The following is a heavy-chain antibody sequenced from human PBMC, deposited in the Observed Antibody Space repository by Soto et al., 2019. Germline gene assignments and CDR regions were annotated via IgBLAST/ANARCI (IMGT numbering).Heavy chain of an antibody. Sequence: QVQLQESGPGLVKPSQTLSLTCTVSGGSINSGGYCWSWIRQHPGKGLDWIGCISYGGSTSYNPSRESRXTISVDTSKNQFSLKLTSVTAADTAVYYCSRGILVWGQGALITVSS. J-gene: IGHJ4*02. D-gene: IGHD5-18*01. CDR1: GGSINSGGYC. V-gene: IGHV4-31*03. CDR2: ISYGGST. CDR3: SRGILV.